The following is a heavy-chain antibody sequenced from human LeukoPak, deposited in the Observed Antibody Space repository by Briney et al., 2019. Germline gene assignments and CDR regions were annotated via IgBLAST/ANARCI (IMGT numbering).Heavy chain of an antibody. CDR3: ASSLNGYGLTLFY. V-gene: IGHV1-2*02. D-gene: IGHD5-12*01. Sequence: ASVKVSCKASGYTFTGYYMHWVRQVPGQGLEILGWFHPNSGVTNYAQNFQGRVTMTSDTSISTAYMELSSLTTDDTAVYYCASSLNGYGLTLFYWGQGTLVTVSA. CDR2: FHPNSGVT. J-gene: IGHJ4*02. CDR1: GYTFTGYY.